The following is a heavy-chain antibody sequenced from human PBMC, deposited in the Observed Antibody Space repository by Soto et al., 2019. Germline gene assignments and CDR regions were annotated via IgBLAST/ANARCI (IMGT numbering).Heavy chain of an antibody. V-gene: IGHV4-34*01. CDR1: GGSFSGYY. J-gene: IGHJ5*02. CDR3: ARAGPGTRAPYCYGSGRNRWFDP. Sequence: SETLSLTCAVYGGSFSGYYWSWIRQPPGKGLEWIGEINHSGSTNYNPSLKSRVTISVDTSKNQFSLKLSSVTAADTAVYYCARAGPGTRAPYCYGSGRNRWFDPWGQGTLVTVSS. D-gene: IGHD3-10*01. CDR2: INHSGST.